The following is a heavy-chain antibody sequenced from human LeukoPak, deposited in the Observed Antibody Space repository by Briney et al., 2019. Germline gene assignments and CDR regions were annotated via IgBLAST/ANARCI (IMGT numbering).Heavy chain of an antibody. V-gene: IGHV4-4*07. D-gene: IGHD6-13*01. CDR3: ARAVSSSWFHYFDY. J-gene: IGHJ4*02. Sequence: SETLSLTCTVSGGSISSYYWSWIRQPAGKGLEWIGHIYTSGSTNYNPSLKSRVTMSVDTSKNQFSLKLSSVTAADTAVYYCARAVSSSWFHYFDYWGQGTLVTVSS. CDR2: IYTSGST. CDR1: GGSISSYY.